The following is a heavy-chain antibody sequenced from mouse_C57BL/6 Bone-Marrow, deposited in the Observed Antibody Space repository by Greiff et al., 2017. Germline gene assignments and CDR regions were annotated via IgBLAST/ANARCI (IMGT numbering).Heavy chain of an antibody. Sequence: QVQLQQPGAELVKPGASVKLSCTASGYTFTNYWMHWVKQRPGQGLEWIGMMHPNGGSPAYDEKFKSKATLSVDKSSRTAYMKLSSLTSEDSAVYYCAGSYDYDDYTMDYWGQGTSVTVSS. CDR1: GYTFTNYW. V-gene: IGHV1-64*01. CDR2: MHPNGGSP. D-gene: IGHD2-4*01. CDR3: AGSYDYDDYTMDY. J-gene: IGHJ4*01.